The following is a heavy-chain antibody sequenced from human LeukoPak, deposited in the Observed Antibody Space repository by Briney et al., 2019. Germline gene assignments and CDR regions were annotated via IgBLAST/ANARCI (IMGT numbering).Heavy chain of an antibody. CDR3: ARRKARAGYYYYMDV. Sequence: PSETLSLTCTVSGGSISSYYWSWIRQPPGKGLEWIGYIYYSGSTNYNPSLKSRVTISVDTSKNQFSLKLSSVTAADTAVYYCARRKARAGYYYYMDVRGKGTTVTVSS. J-gene: IGHJ6*03. CDR1: GGSISSYY. V-gene: IGHV4-59*01. D-gene: IGHD6-19*01. CDR2: IYYSGST.